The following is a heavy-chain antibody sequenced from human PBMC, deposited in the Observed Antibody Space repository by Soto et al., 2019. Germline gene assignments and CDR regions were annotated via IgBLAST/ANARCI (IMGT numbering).Heavy chain of an antibody. V-gene: IGHV3-53*01. CDR1: GFTVSSNY. CDR3: ASSLRYFPPRDAFDI. J-gene: IGHJ3*02. CDR2: IYSGGST. Sequence: GGSLRLSCAASGFTVSSNYMSWVRQAPGKGLEWVSVIYSGGSTYYADSVKGRFTISRDNSKNTLYLQMNSLRAEDTAVYYCASSLRYFPPRDAFDIWGQGTMVTVSS. D-gene: IGHD3-9*01.